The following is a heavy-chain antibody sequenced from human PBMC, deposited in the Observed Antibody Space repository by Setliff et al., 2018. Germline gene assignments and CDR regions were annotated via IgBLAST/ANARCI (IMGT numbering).Heavy chain of an antibody. CDR1: GYTFTSYD. CDR3: AKDNGGNPDCDY. D-gene: IGHD2-15*01. Sequence: GASVKVSCKASGYTFTSYDINWVRQAPGQGLEWMGRIIPKFGASTYAQKFRGRVTITADTSASTTYMALSSLRSEDTAVYYCAKDNGGNPDCDYWGQGTLVTVS. V-gene: IGHV1-69*06. J-gene: IGHJ4*02. CDR2: IIPKFGAS.